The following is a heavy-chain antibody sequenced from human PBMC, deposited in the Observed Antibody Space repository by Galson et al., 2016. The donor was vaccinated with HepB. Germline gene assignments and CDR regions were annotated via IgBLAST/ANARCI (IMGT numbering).Heavy chain of an antibody. D-gene: IGHD3-10*01. V-gene: IGHV1-2*02. CDR2: INPKSGGS. CDR1: GYTFTDYY. Sequence: SVKVSCKASGYTFTDYYMYWVRQAPGQGLEWMGWINPKSGGSNYAQKFQGRVTMTRDTSISTAYMELSGLRSDDTAVYYCARTSPGIWFVSPLTYYFDYWGQGTVVTVSS. J-gene: IGHJ4*02. CDR3: ARTSPGIWFVSPLTYYFDY.